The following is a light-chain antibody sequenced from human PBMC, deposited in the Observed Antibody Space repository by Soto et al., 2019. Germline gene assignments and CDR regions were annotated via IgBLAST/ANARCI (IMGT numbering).Light chain of an antibody. V-gene: IGKV1-17*03. CDR3: LQHNNYPLS. Sequence: DIQMTQSPSAMSASVGDRVTITCRARQAISHYLAWFHQRPGKVPKRLIYGASTLESGVPSRLSGSGSGTDFTLTISSLQPEDFGTYYCLQHNNYPLSFGGGTKVDIX. J-gene: IGKJ4*01. CDR1: QAISHY. CDR2: GAS.